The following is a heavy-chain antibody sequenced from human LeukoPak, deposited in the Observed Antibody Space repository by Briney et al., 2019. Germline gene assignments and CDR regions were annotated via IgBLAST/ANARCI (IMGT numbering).Heavy chain of an antibody. V-gene: IGHV3-30*02. CDR2: IQYNGNNK. Sequence: PGGSLRLSCAASGFTFSSFGMHWVRHAPGKGLEWVSFIQYNGNNKYYADSVKGRFTISRDNSKNTLYLQMNGLRAEDTAIYYCGKDSPYYYVDYWGQGTSVTVSS. CDR1: GFTFSSFG. CDR3: GKDSPYYYVDY. J-gene: IGHJ4*02. D-gene: IGHD3-10*01.